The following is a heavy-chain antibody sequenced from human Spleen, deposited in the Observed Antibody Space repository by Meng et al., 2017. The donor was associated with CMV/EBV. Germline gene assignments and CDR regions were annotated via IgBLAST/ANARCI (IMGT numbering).Heavy chain of an antibody. CDR3: ARGGYGDDNWFDP. Sequence: AVYGGSFSGYYWSWIRQPPGKGLEWIGEINHSGSTNYNPSLKSRVTISVDTSKNQFSLKLSSVTAADTAVYYCARGGYGDDNWFDPWGQGTLGHRLL. CDR1: GGSFSGYY. CDR2: INHSGST. D-gene: IGHD4-17*01. J-gene: IGHJ5*02. V-gene: IGHV4-34*01.